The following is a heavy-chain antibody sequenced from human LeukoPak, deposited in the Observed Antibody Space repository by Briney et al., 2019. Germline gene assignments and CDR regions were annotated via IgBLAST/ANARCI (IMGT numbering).Heavy chain of an antibody. J-gene: IGHJ4*02. V-gene: IGHV3-23*01. D-gene: IGHD3-10*01. CDR3: AKGGRSGTYYNRFDY. CDR2: ISGSGGST. CDR1: GFTFSSYA. Sequence: GGSLRLSCAASGFTFSSYAMSWVRQAPGKGLEWVSAISGSGGSTYYADSVKGRFTISRDNSKNTLYLQMNSLRAEDTAVYYCAKGGRSGTYYNRFDYWGQGTLVTVSS.